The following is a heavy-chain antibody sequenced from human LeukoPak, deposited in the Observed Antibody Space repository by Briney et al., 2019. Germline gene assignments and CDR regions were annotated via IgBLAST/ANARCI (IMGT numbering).Heavy chain of an antibody. Sequence: SETLSLTCTVSSGSISSNSYYWGWIRQPPGKGLEWIWRNYYSRRPYYNQALKSRLTISVDTPKNQISLKLRSGTAARTSVYYCASPRLSYTSSWSFDYWGQGTLVTVSS. CDR3: ASPRLSYTSSWSFDY. CDR2: NYYSRRP. CDR1: SGSISSNSYY. D-gene: IGHD6-13*01. V-gene: IGHV4-39*01. J-gene: IGHJ4*02.